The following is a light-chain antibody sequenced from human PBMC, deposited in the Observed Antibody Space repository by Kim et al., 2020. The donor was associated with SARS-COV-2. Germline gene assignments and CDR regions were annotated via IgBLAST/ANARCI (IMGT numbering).Light chain of an antibody. V-gene: IGLV8-61*01. Sequence: QAVVTQEPSVSVSPGGTVTLTCGLTSGSVSATYYPSWHQQTPGQAPRTLIYTTNTRSSGVPDRFSGSILGNKAALTITGAQADDESDYYCVLYMRSGIGVFGGGTQLTVL. CDR3: VLYMRSGIGV. J-gene: IGLJ3*02. CDR1: SGSVSATYY. CDR2: TTN.